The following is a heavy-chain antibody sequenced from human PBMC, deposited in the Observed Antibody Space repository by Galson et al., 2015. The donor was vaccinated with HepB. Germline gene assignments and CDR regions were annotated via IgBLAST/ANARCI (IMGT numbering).Heavy chain of an antibody. V-gene: IGHV3-9*01. CDR1: GFTFDDYA. CDR2: ISWNSGSI. D-gene: IGHD6-6*01. Sequence: SLRLSCAASGFTFDDYAMHWVRQAPGKGLEWVSGISWNSGSIGYADSVKGRFTISRDNAKNSLYLQMNSLRAEDTALYYCAKDLLSFTVMAARHPGYYYYYGMDVWGQGTTVTVSS. CDR3: AKDLLSFTVMAARHPGYYYYYGMDV. J-gene: IGHJ6*02.